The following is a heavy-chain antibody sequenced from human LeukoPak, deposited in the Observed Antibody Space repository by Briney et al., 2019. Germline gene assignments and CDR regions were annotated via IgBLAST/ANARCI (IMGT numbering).Heavy chain of an antibody. D-gene: IGHD3-22*01. CDR1: GGSISSSSYY. CDR2: IYYSGST. J-gene: IGHJ4*02. CDR3: ARVRYYYDSSGYLRSYYFDY. Sequence: SETLSLTCTVSGGSISSSSYYWGWLRQPPGKGLEWIGSIYYSGSTYYNPSLKSRVTISVDTSKNQFSLKLSSVTAADTAVYYCARVRYYYDSSGYLRSYYFDYWGQGTLVTVSS. V-gene: IGHV4-39*07.